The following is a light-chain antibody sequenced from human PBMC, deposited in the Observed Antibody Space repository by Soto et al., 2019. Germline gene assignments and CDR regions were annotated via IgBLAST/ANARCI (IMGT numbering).Light chain of an antibody. CDR3: QQYNSYSWT. CDR1: QSISSW. Sequence: DIQMTQSPSTLSASVGDRVTITCRASQSISSWLAWYQQKPGKAPKLLIYDASSLESGGPSRFSGSGSGTEFTLTISSLQPDDFATYYCQQYNSYSWTFGKVTKVEIK. J-gene: IGKJ1*01. V-gene: IGKV1-5*01. CDR2: DAS.